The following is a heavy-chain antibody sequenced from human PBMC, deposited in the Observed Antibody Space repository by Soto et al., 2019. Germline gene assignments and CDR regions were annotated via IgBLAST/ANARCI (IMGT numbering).Heavy chain of an antibody. CDR2: INWIGGST. J-gene: IGHJ4*02. V-gene: IGHV3-20*04. CDR3: ARHGGTPDLYFDY. D-gene: IGHD3-16*01. CDR1: GFHFGAHA. Sequence: GGSLSLSCTASGFHFGAHAMSWVRQAPGKGLVWVSAINWIGGSTNYADSMKDRFTISRDNAKNSLYLQMSSLRAEDTALYYCARHGGTPDLYFDYWGQGTPVTVSS.